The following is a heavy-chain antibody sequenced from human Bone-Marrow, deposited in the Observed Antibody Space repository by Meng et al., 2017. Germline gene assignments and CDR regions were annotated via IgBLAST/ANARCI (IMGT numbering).Heavy chain of an antibody. V-gene: IGHV3-7*01. J-gene: IGHJ4*02. CDR3: ARIARRGGYCSGGSCYSAAGGFDY. CDR1: GFTFSSYW. CDR2: IKQDGSEK. Sequence: GESLKISCAASGFTFSSYWMSWVRQAPGKGLEGVANIKQDGSEKYYVDSVKGRFTISRDNAKNSLYLQMNSLRAEDTAVYYCARIARRGGYCSGGSCYSAAGGFDYWGQGTLVTVSS. D-gene: IGHD2-15*01.